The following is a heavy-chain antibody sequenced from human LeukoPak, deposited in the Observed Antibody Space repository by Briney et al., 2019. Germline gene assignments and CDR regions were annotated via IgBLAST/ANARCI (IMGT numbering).Heavy chain of an antibody. CDR2: ISYDGSNK. V-gene: IGHV3-30*04. J-gene: IGHJ6*02. Sequence: GRSLRLSCAASGFTFSSFAMHWVRQAPGKGLEWVAVISYDGSNKYYADSVKGRFTISRDNSKNTLYLQMNSLRAEDTAVYYCARRVRDGYYYYYYGMDVWGQGTTVTVSS. CDR1: GFTFSSFA. CDR3: ARRVRDGYYYYYYGMDV. D-gene: IGHD5-24*01.